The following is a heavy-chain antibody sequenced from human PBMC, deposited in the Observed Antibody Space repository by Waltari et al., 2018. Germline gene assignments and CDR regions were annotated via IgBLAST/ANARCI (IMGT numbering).Heavy chain of an antibody. CDR2: IHNTGTT. J-gene: IGHJ3*02. V-gene: IGHV4-59*11. CDR3: ARDPMQSSFDSSDHPRRAFDI. D-gene: IGHD3-22*01. CDR1: GDSISGHC. Sequence: QVQLQESGPGLIKPSETLSLTCTVSGDSISGHCWTWIRQPPGKGLEWIGYIHNTGTTNYNPSLRSRLTMSLDTSKNQFSLSLTSATAADTAVYYCARDPMQSSFDSSDHPRRAFDIWGHGTKVTVSS.